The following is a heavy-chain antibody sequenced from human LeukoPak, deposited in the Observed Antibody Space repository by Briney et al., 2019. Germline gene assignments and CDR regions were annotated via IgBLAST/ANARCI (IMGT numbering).Heavy chain of an antibody. V-gene: IGHV4-59*11. CDR3: AREGKARSMVRGVTYYYYYMDV. J-gene: IGHJ6*03. Sequence: PSETLSLTCTVSGGSISSHYWSWIRQPPGKGLEWIGYIYYSGSTNYNPSLKSRVTISVDTSKNQFSLKLSSVTAADTAVYYCAREGKARSMVRGVTYYYYYMDVWGKGTTVTVSS. CDR1: GGSISSHY. D-gene: IGHD3-10*01. CDR2: IYYSGST.